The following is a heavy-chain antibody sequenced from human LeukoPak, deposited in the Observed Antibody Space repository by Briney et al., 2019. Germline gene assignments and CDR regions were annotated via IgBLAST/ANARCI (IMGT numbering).Heavy chain of an antibody. J-gene: IGHJ4*02. CDR3: ATAAGSGRDY. CDR1: GGPIISYY. CDR2: IYYSGST. Sequence: SETLSLTCTVSGGPIISYYWSWIRQPPGKGLEWIGYIYYSGSTNFNPSLKSRVTISVDTSKNQFSLKLSSVTAADTAVYYCATAAGSGRDYWGQGTLVTVSS. D-gene: IGHD6-13*01. V-gene: IGHV4-59*01.